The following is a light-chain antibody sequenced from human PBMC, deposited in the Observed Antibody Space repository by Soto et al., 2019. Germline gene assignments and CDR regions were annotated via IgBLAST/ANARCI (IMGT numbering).Light chain of an antibody. CDR2: DAS. CDR1: QTVNGY. V-gene: IGKV3-11*01. Sequence: EIGLTQSTATLSLSPGEQATLSCRASQTVNGYLVWYQQKPGQAPRLLIYDASDRATGIPARFSASGAGTDGTRTSSSLAPEDFAVDDWQHRNNWPPRYTCGQGTKLESK. J-gene: IGKJ2*01. CDR3: QHRNNWPPRYT.